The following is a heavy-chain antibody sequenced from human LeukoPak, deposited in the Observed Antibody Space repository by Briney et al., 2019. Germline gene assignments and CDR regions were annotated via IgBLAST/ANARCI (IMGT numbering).Heavy chain of an antibody. CDR2: IHYSGST. CDR1: GGSISISSYY. Sequence: SETLSLTCTVSGGSISISSYYWSWIRQPPGKGLEWIGYIHYSGSTNYNPSLKSRVTISVDTSKNQFSLRLSSVTAADTAVYYCATGYGSGTLRDRYYYMDVWGKGTTVTVSS. J-gene: IGHJ6*03. D-gene: IGHD3-10*01. CDR3: ATGYGSGTLRDRYYYMDV. V-gene: IGHV4-61*01.